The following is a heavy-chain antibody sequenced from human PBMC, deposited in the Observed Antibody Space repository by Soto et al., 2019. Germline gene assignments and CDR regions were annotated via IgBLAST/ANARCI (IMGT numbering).Heavy chain of an antibody. D-gene: IGHD6-19*01. CDR3: ARGLEEAVAGTGLRY. Sequence: ASVKVSCKASGYTFTSYAMHWVRQAPGQRLEWMGWINAGNGNTKYSQKFQGRVTITRDTSASTAYMELSSLRSEDTAVYYCARGLEEAVAGTGLRYWGQGTLVTVSS. CDR1: GYTFTSYA. CDR2: INAGNGNT. V-gene: IGHV1-3*01. J-gene: IGHJ4*02.